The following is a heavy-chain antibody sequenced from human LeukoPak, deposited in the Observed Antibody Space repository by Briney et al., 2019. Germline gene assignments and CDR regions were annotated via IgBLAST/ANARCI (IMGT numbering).Heavy chain of an antibody. CDR1: GGTFSSYA. V-gene: IGHV1-69*04. Sequence: ASVKVSCKASGGTFSSYAISWVRQAPGQGLEWMGRIIPILGIANYAQKFQGRVTITADKSTSTAYMELSSLRSEDTAVYYCARDSGSYYRGPYWFDPWGQGTLVTVSS. CDR3: ARDSGSYYRGPYWFDP. D-gene: IGHD1-26*01. CDR2: IIPILGIA. J-gene: IGHJ5*02.